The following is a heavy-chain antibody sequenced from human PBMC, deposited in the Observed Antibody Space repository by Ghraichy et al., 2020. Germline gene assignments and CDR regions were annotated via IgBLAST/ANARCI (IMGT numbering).Heavy chain of an antibody. V-gene: IGHV3-33*01. Sequence: GRSLRLSCAASGFTFSSYGMHWVRQAPGKGLEWVAVIWYDGSNKYYADSVKGRFTISRDNSKNTLYLQMNSLRAEDTAVYYCASDLGYCSSTSCYTGDYYYYGMDVWGQGTTVTVSS. D-gene: IGHD2-2*02. J-gene: IGHJ6*02. CDR2: IWYDGSNK. CDR1: GFTFSSYG. CDR3: ASDLGYCSSTSCYTGDYYYYGMDV.